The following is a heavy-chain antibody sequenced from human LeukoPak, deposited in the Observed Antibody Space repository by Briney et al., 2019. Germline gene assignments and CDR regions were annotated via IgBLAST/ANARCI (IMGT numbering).Heavy chain of an antibody. J-gene: IGHJ5*02. CDR3: ASDSTSVRYSSSPRFFDP. Sequence: SGGSLRLSCAASGFTFSSYSMNWVRQAPGKGLEWVSSISSSSSYIYYADSVKGRFTISRDNAKNSLYLQMNSLRAEDTAVYYCASDSTSVRYSSSPRFFDPWGQGTLVTVSS. CDR1: GFTFSSYS. D-gene: IGHD6-6*01. CDR2: ISSSSSYI. V-gene: IGHV3-21*01.